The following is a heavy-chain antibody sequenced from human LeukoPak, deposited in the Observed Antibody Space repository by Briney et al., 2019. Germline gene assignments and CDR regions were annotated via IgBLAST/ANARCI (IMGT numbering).Heavy chain of an antibody. CDR1: GFIFDDYA. J-gene: IGHJ4*02. V-gene: IGHV3-9*01. D-gene: IGHD3-22*01. CDR2: INWNSGGI. CDR3: AKDVQLSSNAYYNYFDY. Sequence: PGGSLRLSCVVSGFIFDDYAMHWVRQAPGKGLEWVSGINWNSGGIAYADSVKGRFTISRDNAKNSLYLQMNSLRIEDTALYYCAKDVQLSSNAYYNYFDYWGQGTLVTVSS.